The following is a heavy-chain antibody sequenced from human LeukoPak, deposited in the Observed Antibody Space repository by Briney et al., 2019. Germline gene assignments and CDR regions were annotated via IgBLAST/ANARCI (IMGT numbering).Heavy chain of an antibody. D-gene: IGHD3-10*01. V-gene: IGHV3-48*02. CDR2: ISSSSSTM. CDR3: ARGSGSGRRGMDV. J-gene: IGHJ6*02. CDR1: GFTFSSYS. Sequence: GGSLRLSSAASGFTFSSYSMNWVRQAPGKGLEWVSYISSSSSTMYYADSVKGRFTISRDNAKNSLYVQLNSLRDEDTAVYYCARGSGSGRRGMDVWGQGTTVTVSS.